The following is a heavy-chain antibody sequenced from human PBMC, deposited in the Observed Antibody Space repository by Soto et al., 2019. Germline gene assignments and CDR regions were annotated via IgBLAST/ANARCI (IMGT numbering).Heavy chain of an antibody. CDR3: ARALHSSGYPFDY. J-gene: IGHJ4*02. CDR2: ISSGGSTT. V-gene: IGHV3-48*03. Sequence: AGGSLRLSCAASGFTFSSYEMNWVRQAPGKGLEWVSYISSGGSTTDYADSVRGRFTLSRDSAKNSLYLQMNSLRAEDTAVYYCARALHSSGYPFDYWGQGTLVTVSS. CDR1: GFTFSSYE. D-gene: IGHD3-22*01.